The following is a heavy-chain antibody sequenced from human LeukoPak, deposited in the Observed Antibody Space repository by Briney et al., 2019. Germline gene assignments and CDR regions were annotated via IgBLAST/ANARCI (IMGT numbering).Heavy chain of an antibody. V-gene: IGHV4-30-4*01. CDR1: GGSISSGDYY. CDR2: IYYSGST. J-gene: IGHJ6*02. CDR3: TRETIFGVVMDV. Sequence: PSETLSLTCTVSGGSISSGDYYWSWIRQPPGKGLEWIGYIYYSGSTYYNPSLKSRVTISVDTSKNQFSLKLSSVTPADTAVYYCTRETIFGVVMDVWGQGTTVTVSS. D-gene: IGHD3-3*01.